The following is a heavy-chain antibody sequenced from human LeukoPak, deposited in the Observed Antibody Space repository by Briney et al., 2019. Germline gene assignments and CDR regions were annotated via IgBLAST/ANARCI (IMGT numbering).Heavy chain of an antibody. CDR2: IYHSGST. CDR3: ARGRWYSSGWYYFDY. CDR1: GGPISSSNW. V-gene: IGHV4-4*02. J-gene: IGHJ4*02. D-gene: IGHD6-19*01. Sequence: PSGTLSLTCAVSGGPISSSNWWSWVRQPPGKGLEWIGEIYHSGSTNYNPSLKSRVTISVDKSKNQFSLKLSSVTAADTAVYYCARGRWYSSGWYYFDYWGQGTLVTVSS.